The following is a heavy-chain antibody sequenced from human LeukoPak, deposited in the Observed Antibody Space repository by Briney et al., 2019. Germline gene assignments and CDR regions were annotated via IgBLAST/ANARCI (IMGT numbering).Heavy chain of an antibody. J-gene: IGHJ3*02. Sequence: PGGSLRLSCAASGFTFSNYAMIWVRQAPGKGLEWVSVISNSGSSTDYADSVKGRFTISRDNSKNTLYLQMNGLRAEDTAVYYCAKDPPRSRAIVDAFDIWGQGTLVTVSS. D-gene: IGHD3-22*01. CDR2: ISNSGSST. CDR3: AKDPPRSRAIVDAFDI. V-gene: IGHV3-23*01. CDR1: GFTFSNYA.